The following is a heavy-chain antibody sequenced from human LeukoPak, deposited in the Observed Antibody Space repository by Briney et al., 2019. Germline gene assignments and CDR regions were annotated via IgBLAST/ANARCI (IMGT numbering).Heavy chain of an antibody. CDR3: VKGAASYSSGWYRIDY. CDR1: GFTFGDYA. V-gene: IGHV3-49*04. Sequence: PGGSLRLSCTASGFTFGDYAMSWVRQAPGKGLGWVGFIRSKAYGGTTEYAASVKGRFTISRDDSKSIAYLQMNSLKTEDTAVYYCVKGAASYSSGWYRIDYWGQGTLVTVSS. J-gene: IGHJ4*02. CDR2: IRSKAYGGTT. D-gene: IGHD6-19*01.